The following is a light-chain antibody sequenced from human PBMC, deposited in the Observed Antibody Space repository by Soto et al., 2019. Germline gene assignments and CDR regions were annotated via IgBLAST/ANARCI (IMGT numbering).Light chain of an antibody. J-gene: IGLJ1*01. CDR2: RNN. CDR3: AAWDDSLSAYV. Sequence: QSLLTQPPSAYGTPGQRVTISCSGSSSNIGSNYVYWYQQLPGTAPKLLIYRNNQRPSGVPDRFSGSKSGTSASLAISGLRSEDEADYYCAAWDDSLSAYVFGTGTKVTVL. V-gene: IGLV1-47*01. CDR1: SSNIGSNY.